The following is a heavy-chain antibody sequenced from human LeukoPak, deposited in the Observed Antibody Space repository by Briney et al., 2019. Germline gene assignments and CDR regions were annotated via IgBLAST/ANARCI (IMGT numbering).Heavy chain of an antibody. V-gene: IGHV1-46*01. CDR3: ASSVALYDSSGYDAFDI. D-gene: IGHD3-22*01. Sequence: GASVKVSCKGSGYTFTNYAVHWVRQAPGQGLEWMGIINPSGGSTSYAQKFQGRLTMTGDASTSTVSMELSSLRSEDTAVYHCASSVALYDSSGYDAFDIWGQGTMVTVSS. CDR2: INPSGGST. CDR1: GYTFTNYA. J-gene: IGHJ3*02.